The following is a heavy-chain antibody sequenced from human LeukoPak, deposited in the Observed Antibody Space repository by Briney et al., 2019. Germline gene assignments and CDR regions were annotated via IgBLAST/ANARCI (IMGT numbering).Heavy chain of an antibody. Sequence: SQTPSLTCAVSGGSISSGGYSWSWIRQPPGKGLEWIGYIYHSGSTYYNPSLKSRVTISVDRSKNQFSLKLSSVTAADTAVYYCARGGVIPPSSLEAFDIWGQGTMVTVSS. J-gene: IGHJ3*02. V-gene: IGHV4-30-2*01. D-gene: IGHD3-10*01. CDR3: ARGGVIPPSSLEAFDI. CDR2: IYHSGST. CDR1: GGSISSGGYS.